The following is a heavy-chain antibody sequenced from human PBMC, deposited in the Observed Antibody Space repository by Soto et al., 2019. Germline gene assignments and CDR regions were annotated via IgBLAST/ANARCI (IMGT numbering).Heavy chain of an antibody. J-gene: IGHJ6*02. V-gene: IGHV1-69*01. CDR1: GGTFSSYA. D-gene: IGHD2-2*02. Sequence: QVQLVQSGAEVKKPGSSVKVSCKASGGTFSSYAISWVRRAPGQGLEWMGGIIPMFGKANYPQKFQGRVTITADESTSTASMELSSLRSAHTAVYYCARDPRGRSPNTRYFYYGMDVWGQGTTFTVS. CDR2: IIPMFGKA. CDR3: ARDPRGRSPNTRYFYYGMDV.